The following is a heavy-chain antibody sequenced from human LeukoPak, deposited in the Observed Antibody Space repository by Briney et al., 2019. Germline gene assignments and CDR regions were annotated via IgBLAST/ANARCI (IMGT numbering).Heavy chain of an antibody. V-gene: IGHV3-66*02. J-gene: IGHJ4*02. CDR2: IYSGCST. CDR3: AKEIWPTVTTPGRTYFNY. D-gene: IGHD4-17*01. Sequence: GGSLRLSCAASEFSDGSNYMTWVRQAPGKGLEWVSLIYSGCSTYYADSVRGRFTLSRDNSKNTLYLQMNSLRAEDTAVYYCAKEIWPTVTTPGRTYFNYWGQGTLVTVSS. CDR1: EFSDGSNY.